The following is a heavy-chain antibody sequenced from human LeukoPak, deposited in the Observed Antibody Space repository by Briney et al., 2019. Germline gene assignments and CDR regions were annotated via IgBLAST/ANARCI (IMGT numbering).Heavy chain of an antibody. Sequence: GGSLRLSCTASGFTFGDYTITWIRQAPGRGLEWVGFIRNKADGGTPEYAASVKGRFTISRDDSKNIAYLQMNSLKTDGTAVYYCTRDPPTRYWGQGTLVSVSS. CDR2: IRNKADGGTP. D-gene: IGHD1-26*01. V-gene: IGHV3-49*03. CDR1: GFTFGDYT. J-gene: IGHJ4*02. CDR3: TRDPPTRY.